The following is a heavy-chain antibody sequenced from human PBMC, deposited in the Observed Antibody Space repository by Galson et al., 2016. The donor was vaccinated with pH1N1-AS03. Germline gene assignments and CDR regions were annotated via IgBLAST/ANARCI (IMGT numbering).Heavy chain of an antibody. J-gene: IGHJ4*02. V-gene: IGHV3-33*08. CDR1: GFTFSTYA. CDR2: IWSEEGNK. Sequence: SLRLSCAASGFTFSTYAMHWVRQAPGKGLEWVAIIWSEEGNKYYADSVKGRFTISRDNSKNTLFLQMNSLTSDDTAVYYCVRDGDSSPWPLDFWGQGTLVIVSS. CDR3: VRDGDSSPWPLDF. D-gene: IGHD3-22*01.